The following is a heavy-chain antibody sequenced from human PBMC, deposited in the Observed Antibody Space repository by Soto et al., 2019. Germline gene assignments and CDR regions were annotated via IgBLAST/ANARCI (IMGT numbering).Heavy chain of an antibody. CDR3: ERDKGYNYGPHYFDY. Sequence: SETLSLTCTVSGGSISGYYWSWIRQPAGEGLEWIGRIYTSGNTNYNPSLKSRVTMSVDTSKNQFSLKLSSVTAADTAVYYCERDKGYNYGPHYFDYWGQGTLVTVSS. CDR1: GGSISGYY. CDR2: IYTSGNT. D-gene: IGHD5-18*01. J-gene: IGHJ4*02. V-gene: IGHV4-4*07.